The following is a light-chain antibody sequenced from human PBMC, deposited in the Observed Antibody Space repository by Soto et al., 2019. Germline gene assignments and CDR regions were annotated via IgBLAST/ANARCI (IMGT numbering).Light chain of an antibody. Sequence: DIVMTQSPDSLAVSLGERATINCKSSQSVLYRSHNKNYLAWYQQKSGQPPKLLIYWASTRESVVPDRFSGSWSGKDFTLTISSLQAEDVAVYYCQQYDSPWTFGQGTKVEIK. CDR3: QQYDSPWT. J-gene: IGKJ1*01. V-gene: IGKV4-1*01. CDR1: QSVLYRSHNKNY. CDR2: WAS.